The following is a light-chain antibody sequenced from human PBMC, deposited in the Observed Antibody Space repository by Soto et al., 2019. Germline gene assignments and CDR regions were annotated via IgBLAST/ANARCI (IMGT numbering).Light chain of an antibody. CDR3: QQRRTWPPLT. J-gene: IGKJ4*01. CDR2: DAS. Sequence: EIVLTQSPATLSLSPGERATLSCRASQSVSSYLAWYQQKPGQAPRLLIYDASNRATGIPARFSGSGSGPDFTLAISSVAPEDFAVYYCQQRRTWPPLTFGGGTKVEIK. CDR1: QSVSSY. V-gene: IGKV3-11*01.